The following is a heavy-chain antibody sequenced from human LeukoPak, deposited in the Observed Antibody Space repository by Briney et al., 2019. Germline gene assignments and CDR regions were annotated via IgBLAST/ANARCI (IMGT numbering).Heavy chain of an antibody. CDR3: ARCHSSGWYGDYYGMDV. CDR1: GYSFTGYY. V-gene: IGHV1-2*02. CDR2: INPNSGGT. J-gene: IGHJ6*02. D-gene: IGHD6-19*01. Sequence: ASVKVSCKASGYSFTGYYIHWVRQAPGQGLEWMGWINPNSGGTNYAQKFQGRVTMTRDTSISTAYMELSRLRSDDTAVYYCARCHSSGWYGDYYGMDVWGQGTTVTVSS.